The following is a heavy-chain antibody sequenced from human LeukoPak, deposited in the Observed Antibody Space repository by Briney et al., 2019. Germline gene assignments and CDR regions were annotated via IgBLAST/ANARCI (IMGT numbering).Heavy chain of an antibody. CDR3: ARGGMIVDY. D-gene: IGHD3-22*01. Sequence: SETLSLTCAVYGGSFSGYYWSWIRQPPGKGLEWIGEINHSGSTNYNPSLKSRVTISVDTSKNQFSLKLSSVTAADTAVYYCARGGMIVDYWGQGTLVTVSS. CDR2: INHSGST. CDR1: GGSFSGYY. V-gene: IGHV4-34*01. J-gene: IGHJ4*02.